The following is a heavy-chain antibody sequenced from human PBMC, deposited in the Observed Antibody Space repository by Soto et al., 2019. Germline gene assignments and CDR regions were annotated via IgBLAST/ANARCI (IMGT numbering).Heavy chain of an antibody. CDR3: ARDYEYSSSLFDY. D-gene: IGHD6-6*01. J-gene: IGHJ4*02. CDR2: INAGNGNT. Sequence: QVQLVQSGAEVKKPGASVKVTCKASGYTFTSYAMHWVRQAPGQRLEWMGWINAGNGNTKYSQKFQGRVTITRDTSASTAYMELSSLRSEDTAVYYCARDYEYSSSLFDYWGQGTLVTVSS. V-gene: IGHV1-3*01. CDR1: GYTFTSYA.